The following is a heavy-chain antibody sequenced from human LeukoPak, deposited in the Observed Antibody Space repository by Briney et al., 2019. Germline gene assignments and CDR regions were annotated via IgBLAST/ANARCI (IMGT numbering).Heavy chain of an antibody. V-gene: IGHV4-39*07. CDR2: IYYSGST. J-gene: IGHJ5*02. CDR3: ARCSPDYSGSYLGGWFDP. Sequence: SETLSLTCTVSGGSISSCSYYWGWIRQPPGKGLEWIGSIYYSGSTYYNPSLKSRVTISVDTSKNQFSLKLSSVTAADTAVYYCARCSPDYSGSYLGGWFDPWGQGTLVTVSS. D-gene: IGHD1-26*01. CDR1: GGSISSCSYY.